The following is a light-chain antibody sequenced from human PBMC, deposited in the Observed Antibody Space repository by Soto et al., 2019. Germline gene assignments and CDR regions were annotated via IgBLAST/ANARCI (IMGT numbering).Light chain of an antibody. V-gene: IGLV4-69*01. CDR2: LNSDGSH. J-gene: IGLJ3*02. CDR1: SGHSSYA. Sequence: QPVLTQSPSASASLGASVKLTCTLSSGHSSYAIAWHQQQPEKGPRYLMKLNSDGSHSKGDGIPDRFSGSSSGAERYLTISSLQSEDVADYYCQTWGTGIPWVFGGGTKLTVL. CDR3: QTWGTGIPWV.